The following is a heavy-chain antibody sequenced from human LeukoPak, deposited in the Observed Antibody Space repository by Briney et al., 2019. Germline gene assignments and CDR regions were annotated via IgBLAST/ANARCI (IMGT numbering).Heavy chain of an antibody. Sequence: SETLSLTRTVSGGSISSSSYYWAWIRQPPGKGLEWIGSIHYSGSTYYNPSLKSRVTISVDTSKNQFSLKLSSVTAAATAVYYCARGAWELSLAWFHPWGQGTLVTVSS. CDR1: GGSISSSSYY. J-gene: IGHJ5*02. CDR2: IHYSGST. D-gene: IGHD1-26*01. CDR3: ARGAWELSLAWFHP. V-gene: IGHV4-39*07.